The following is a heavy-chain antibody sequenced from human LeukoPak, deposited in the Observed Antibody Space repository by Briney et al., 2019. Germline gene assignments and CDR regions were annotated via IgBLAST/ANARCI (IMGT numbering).Heavy chain of an antibody. CDR1: GYTFTSSH. J-gene: IGHJ4*02. V-gene: IGHV1-8*01. CDR2: MSPDSGET. Sequence: ASVKVSCKASGYTFTSSHINWVRQATGQGLEWMGWMSPDSGETAYAQMFQGRVTMTRDTSIGTAFMELSSLISDDTAVYYCARGVTAGVDYWGQGTLVTVSS. D-gene: IGHD6-13*01. CDR3: ARGVTAGVDY.